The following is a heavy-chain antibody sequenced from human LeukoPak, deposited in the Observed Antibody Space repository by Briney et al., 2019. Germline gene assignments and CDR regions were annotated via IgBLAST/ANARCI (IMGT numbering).Heavy chain of an antibody. CDR2: ISSSSSYI. CDR3: AKAIVGALYFDY. CDR1: GFTFSSYS. J-gene: IGHJ4*02. Sequence: PGGSLRLSCAASGFTFSSYSMNWVRQAPGKGLEWVSSISSSSSYIYYADSVKGRFTISRDNAKNSLYLQMNSLRAEDTAVYYCAKAIVGALYFDYWGQGTLVTVSS. V-gene: IGHV3-21*04. D-gene: IGHD1-26*01.